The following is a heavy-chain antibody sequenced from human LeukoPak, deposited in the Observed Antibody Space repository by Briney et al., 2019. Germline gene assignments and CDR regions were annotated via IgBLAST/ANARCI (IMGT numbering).Heavy chain of an antibody. CDR2: IIPILGIA. J-gene: IGHJ4*02. Sequence: SLKLSCKASGGTFSSYTISWVRQAPGQGLEWMGRIIPILGIANYAQKFQGRVTITADKSTSTAYMELSSLRSEDTAVYYRARSWCIAARPFMSEPDYWGQGTLVTVSS. CDR3: ARSWCIAARPFMSEPDY. V-gene: IGHV1-69*02. D-gene: IGHD6-6*01. CDR1: GGTFSSYT.